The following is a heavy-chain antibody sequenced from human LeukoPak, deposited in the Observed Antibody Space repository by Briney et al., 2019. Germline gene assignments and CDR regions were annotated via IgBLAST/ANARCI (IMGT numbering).Heavy chain of an antibody. CDR3: VRGGASTWS. CDR2: INDDGSST. D-gene: IGHD2-15*01. V-gene: IGHV3-74*01. J-gene: IGHJ5*02. Sequence: GGSLRLSCAASGFTFKLYWMHWVRQAPGKGPVWVSRINDDGSSTSYADSVKGRFTISRDDAMNTLYLQMNSLRAEDTAVYYCVRGGASTWSWGQGTLVTVSS. CDR1: GFTFKLYW.